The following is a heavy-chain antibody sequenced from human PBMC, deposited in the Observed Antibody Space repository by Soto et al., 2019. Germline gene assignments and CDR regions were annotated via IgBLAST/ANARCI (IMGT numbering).Heavy chain of an antibody. CDR3: AREDWFIHGDRLIDY. Sequence: SQTLSLTCAISGDSVSSNSAAWNWIRQSPSRGLEWLGRTYYRSKWYNDYAVSVKSRITISPDTSKNQFSLQLNSVTPEDTAVYYCAREDWFIHGDRLIDYWGQGTLVTVSS. V-gene: IGHV6-1*01. CDR1: GDSVSSNSAA. J-gene: IGHJ4*02. D-gene: IGHD3-9*01. CDR2: TYYRSKWYN.